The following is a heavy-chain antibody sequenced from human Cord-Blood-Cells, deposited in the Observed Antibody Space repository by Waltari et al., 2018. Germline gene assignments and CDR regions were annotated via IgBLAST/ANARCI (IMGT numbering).Heavy chain of an antibody. V-gene: IGHV7-4-1*02. D-gene: IGHD2-2*01. J-gene: IGHJ6*02. CDR1: GYTFTSYA. CDR3: ARDGDIVVVPAARKYGMDV. Sequence: QVQLVQSGSELKKPGASVKVSCKASGYTFTSYALNWVRQAPGHGLEWMGWINTNPGNPTYAQGFTGRFVFSLDTAVSTAYLQISSLKAEDTAVYYCARDGDIVVVPAARKYGMDVWGQGTTVTVSS. CDR2: INTNPGNP.